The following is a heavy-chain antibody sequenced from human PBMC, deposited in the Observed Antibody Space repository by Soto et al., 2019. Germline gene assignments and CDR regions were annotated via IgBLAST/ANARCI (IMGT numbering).Heavy chain of an antibody. CDR3: ARDGIRAQYCSGGSCYPKYYYYGMDV. D-gene: IGHD2-15*01. V-gene: IGHV4-59*01. CDR2: IYYSGST. Sequence: PSETLSLTCTVSGGSISSYYWSWIRQPPGKGLEWIGYIYYSGSTNYNPSLKSRVTISVDTSKNQFSLKLSSVTAADTAVYYCARDGIRAQYCSGGSCYPKYYYYGMDVWGQGTTVTVSS. J-gene: IGHJ6*02. CDR1: GGSISSYY.